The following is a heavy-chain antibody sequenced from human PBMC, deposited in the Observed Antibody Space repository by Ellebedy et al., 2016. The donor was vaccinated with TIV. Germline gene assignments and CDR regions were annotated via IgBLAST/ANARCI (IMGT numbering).Heavy chain of an antibody. Sequence: SETLSLXXSVSGGSLRDSSYYWGWIRQPPGKGLEWIGEINHSGSTNYNPSLKSRVTISVDTSKNQFSLKLSSVTAADTAVYYCASTKTPYGNPIDYWGQGTLVTVSS. CDR1: GGSLRDSSYY. CDR2: INHSGST. V-gene: IGHV4-39*07. J-gene: IGHJ4*02. D-gene: IGHD4-11*01. CDR3: ASTKTPYGNPIDY.